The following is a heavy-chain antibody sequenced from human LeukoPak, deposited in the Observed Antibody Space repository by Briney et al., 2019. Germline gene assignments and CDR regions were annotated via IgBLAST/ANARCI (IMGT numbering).Heavy chain of an antibody. Sequence: GGSLRLSCAASGFTLSSYWMHWFRQVPGKGPVWVSVINKDGTSGTYADSVRGRFTISRDNAKNTLYLQMNSLRAEDTAVYYCARSYYYASGRIFDYWGQGTLVTVSS. D-gene: IGHD3-10*01. CDR2: INKDGTSG. V-gene: IGHV3-74*01. CDR3: ARSYYYASGRIFDY. CDR1: GFTLSSYW. J-gene: IGHJ4*02.